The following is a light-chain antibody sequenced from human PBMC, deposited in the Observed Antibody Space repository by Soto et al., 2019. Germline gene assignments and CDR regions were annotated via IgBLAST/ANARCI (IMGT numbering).Light chain of an antibody. CDR2: DVS. J-gene: IGLJ1*01. V-gene: IGLV2-14*03. Sequence: QSVLTQPASVSGSPGQSIAISCTGTSSDVGAYRFVSWYQQHPGRAPKLMIYDVSNRPSGVSDRFSGSTSGNTASLTISGLQAEDEADYYCSSLTSSDTYVFGTGTKVTVL. CDR1: SSDVGAYRF. CDR3: SSLTSSDTYV.